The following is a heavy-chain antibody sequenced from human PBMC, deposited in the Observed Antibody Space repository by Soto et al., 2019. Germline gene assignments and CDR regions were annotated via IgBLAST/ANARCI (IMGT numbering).Heavy chain of an antibody. J-gene: IGHJ3*02. CDR1: GGSISSGGYY. CDR3: ARVGLAAAEGFDI. V-gene: IGHV4-31*03. CDR2: IYYSGST. Sequence: NPSETLSLTCTVSGGSISSGGYYWSWIRQHPGKGLEWIGYIYYSGSTYYNPSLKSRVTISVDTSKNQFSLKLSSVTAADTAVYYCARVGLAAAEGFDIWGQGTMVTVSS. D-gene: IGHD6-13*01.